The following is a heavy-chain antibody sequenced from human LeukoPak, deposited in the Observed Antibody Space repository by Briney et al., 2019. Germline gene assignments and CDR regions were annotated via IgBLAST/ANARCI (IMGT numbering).Heavy chain of an antibody. D-gene: IGHD1-26*01. CDR3: AKDPQSLWDGEPIRY. CDR2: ISWNSGSI. J-gene: IGHJ4*02. V-gene: IGHV3-9*01. Sequence: GGSLRLSCAASGFTFDDYAMHWVRQAPGKGLEWVSGISWNSGSIGYADSVKGRFTISRDNAKNSLYLQMNSLRAEDTALYYCAKDPQSLWDGEPIRYWRQGTLVTVSS. CDR1: GFTFDDYA.